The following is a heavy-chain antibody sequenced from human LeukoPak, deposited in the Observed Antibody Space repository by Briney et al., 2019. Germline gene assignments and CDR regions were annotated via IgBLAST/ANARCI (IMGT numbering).Heavy chain of an antibody. D-gene: IGHD2-2*02. CDR2: IIPIFGTA. CDR3: ARELRYCSSTSCYTLYYYYGMDV. J-gene: IGHJ6*02. V-gene: IGHV1-69*13. Sequence: ASVKVSCKASGYTFTSYYMHWVRQAPGQGLEWMGGIIPIFGTANYAQKFQGRVTITADESTSTAYMELSSLRSEDTAVYYCARELRYCSSTSCYTLYYYYGMDVWGQGTTVTVSS. CDR1: GYTFTSYY.